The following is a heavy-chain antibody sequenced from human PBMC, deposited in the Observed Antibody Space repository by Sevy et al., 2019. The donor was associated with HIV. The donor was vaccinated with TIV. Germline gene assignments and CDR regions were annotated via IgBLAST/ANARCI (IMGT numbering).Heavy chain of an antibody. CDR2: ISYDGSNK. CDR3: ARRPGGGYYDY. J-gene: IGHJ4*02. Sequence: GGSLRLSCAASGFTFSSYAMHWVRQAPGKGLEWVAVISYDGSNKYYADSVKGRFTISRDNSKNTLYLQMNSLRAEDTAVYYCARRPGGGYYDYWGQGTLVTVS. D-gene: IGHD2-15*01. V-gene: IGHV3-30-3*01. CDR1: GFTFSSYA.